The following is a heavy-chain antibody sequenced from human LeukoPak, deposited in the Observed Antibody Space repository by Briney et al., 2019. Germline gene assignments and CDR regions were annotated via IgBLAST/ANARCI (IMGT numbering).Heavy chain of an antibody. J-gene: IGHJ6*02. CDR3: AKDQGSSDGYYYYGMDV. Sequence: QPGRSLRLSCAASGFTFSSYGMHWVRQAPGKGLEWVAVISYDGSNKYYADSVKGRFTISRDNSKNTLYLQMNSLRAEDTAVYYCAKDQGSSDGYYYYGMDVWGQGTTVTVSS. CDR2: ISYDGSNK. D-gene: IGHD2-2*01. CDR1: GFTFSSYG. V-gene: IGHV3-30*18.